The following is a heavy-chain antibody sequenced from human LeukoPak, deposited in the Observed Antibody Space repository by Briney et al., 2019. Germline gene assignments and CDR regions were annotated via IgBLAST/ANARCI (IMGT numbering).Heavy chain of an antibody. CDR2: IIPIFGTA. CDR1: GGTFSSYA. D-gene: IGHD5-24*01. Sequence: SVKVSCKASGGTFSSYAISWVRQAPGQGVEWMGGIIPIFGTANYAQKFQGRVTITTHESTSTAYMELSSLRSEDTAVYYCARDLAGDGYNYEDYWGQGTLVTVSS. J-gene: IGHJ4*02. V-gene: IGHV1-69*05. CDR3: ARDLAGDGYNYEDY.